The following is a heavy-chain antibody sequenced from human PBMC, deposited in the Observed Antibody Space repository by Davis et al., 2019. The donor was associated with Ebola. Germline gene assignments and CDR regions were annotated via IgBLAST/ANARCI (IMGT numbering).Heavy chain of an antibody. CDR1: GYTFTSYD. CDR2: MNPNSGNT. J-gene: IGHJ4*02. V-gene: IGHV1-8*01. CDR3: ARGRRAANWGGLDY. D-gene: IGHD7-27*01. Sequence: AASVKVSCKASGYTFTSYDVNWVRQATGQGLEWMGWMNPNSGNTGYAQKFQGRVTMTRNTSISTAYMELSSLRPEDTAVYYCARGRRAANWGGLDYWGQGTLVTVSS.